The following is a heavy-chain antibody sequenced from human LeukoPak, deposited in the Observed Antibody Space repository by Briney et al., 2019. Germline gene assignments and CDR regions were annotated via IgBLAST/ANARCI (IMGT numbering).Heavy chain of an antibody. CDR2: ISPSGGST. V-gene: IGHV1-46*01. CDR1: GYTFTSYY. CDR3: ARVAAAGYSFDY. J-gene: IGHJ4*02. Sequence: ASVKVSCKASGYTFTSYYMHWVRQAPGQGLEWMGIISPSGGSTSYAQKFQGRVTITADESTSTAYMELSSLRSEDTAVYYCARVAAAGYSFDYWGQGTLVTVSS. D-gene: IGHD6-13*01.